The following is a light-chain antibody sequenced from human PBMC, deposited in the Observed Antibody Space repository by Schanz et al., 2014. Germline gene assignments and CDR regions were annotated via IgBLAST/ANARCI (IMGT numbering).Light chain of an antibody. CDR2: TDN. CDR1: SSNIGSNY. J-gene: IGLJ2*01. V-gene: IGLV1-47*01. Sequence: QSVLTQPPSASGTPGQRVSISCSGSSSNIGSNYVYWYRQLPGAAPKLLIYTDNQRPSGVPDRFSGSKSGTSASLAISGLRSEDEADYYCAAWDDSLSVVVFGGGTKLTVL. CDR3: AAWDDSLSVVV.